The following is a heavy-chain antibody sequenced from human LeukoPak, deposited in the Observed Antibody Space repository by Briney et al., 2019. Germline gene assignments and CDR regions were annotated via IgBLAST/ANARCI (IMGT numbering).Heavy chain of an antibody. CDR1: GYTFTSYD. V-gene: IGHV1-8*03. Sequence: ASVKVSCKASGYTFTSYDINWVRQATGQGLEWMGWMNPNSGNTGYAQKSQGRVTITRNTSISTAYMELSSLRSEDTAVYYCARFHYYDSSSYSTSWFDPWGQGTLVTVSS. J-gene: IGHJ5*02. CDR3: ARFHYYDSSSYSTSWFDP. CDR2: MNPNSGNT. D-gene: IGHD3-22*01.